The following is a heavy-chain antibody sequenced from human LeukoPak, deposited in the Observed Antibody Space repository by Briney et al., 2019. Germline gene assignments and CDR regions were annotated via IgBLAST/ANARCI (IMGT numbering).Heavy chain of an antibody. D-gene: IGHD2/OR15-2a*01. CDR2: IYYSGCT. J-gene: IGHJ4*02. V-gene: IGHV4-39*02. CDR3: QTEAPFAKTFDY. Sequence: SETLSLTCTVSGGSISSSSYYWGWIRQPPGKGLEWIGSIYYSGCTYYNPSLKSRVTISVDTSKNQFSLKLISVTAADTAVYYCQTEAPFAKTFDYWGQGTLVTVSS. CDR1: GGSISSSSYY.